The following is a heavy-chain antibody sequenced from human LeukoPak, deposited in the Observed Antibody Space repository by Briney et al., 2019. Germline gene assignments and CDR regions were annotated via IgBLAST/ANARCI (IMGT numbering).Heavy chain of an antibody. D-gene: IGHD1-26*01. Sequence: GGSLRLSCAASGFTFSSYGMHWVRQAPGKGLEWVAVISYDGINKHYADSVKGRFTIFRDNSKNTLYLQMNSLRPEDTAVYYCARDSGPTWELPDYWGQGTLVIVSS. CDR1: GFTFSSYG. CDR2: ISYDGINK. CDR3: ARDSGPTWELPDY. J-gene: IGHJ4*02. V-gene: IGHV3-30*03.